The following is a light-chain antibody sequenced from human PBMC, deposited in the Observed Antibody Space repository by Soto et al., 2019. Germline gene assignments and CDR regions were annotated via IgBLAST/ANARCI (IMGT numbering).Light chain of an antibody. CDR3: QQVYSFPQT. Sequence: DTQMTQSPSSVSASVGDRVTITCRASQDITRWLAWYQQKPGKAPKLLIYAASSLQSGVPSRFSGSGPGTDFTLTFNSLQPEDFATYYCQQVYSFPQTFGQGTKGDIK. CDR1: QDITRW. J-gene: IGKJ1*01. V-gene: IGKV1D-12*01. CDR2: AAS.